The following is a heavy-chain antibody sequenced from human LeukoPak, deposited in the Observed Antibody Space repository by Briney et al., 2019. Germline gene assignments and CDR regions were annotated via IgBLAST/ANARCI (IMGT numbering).Heavy chain of an antibody. V-gene: IGHV4-59*01. J-gene: IGHJ6*02. Sequence: PSETLSLTCTVSGGSISSYYWSWIRQPPGKGLEWIGYIYYSGSTNYNPSLKSRVTISGDTSKNQFSLKLSSVTAADRDVYYCERSVPAAGYGMDVWGQGTTVTVSS. CDR2: IYYSGST. D-gene: IGHD2-2*01. CDR3: ERSVPAAGYGMDV. CDR1: GGSISSYY.